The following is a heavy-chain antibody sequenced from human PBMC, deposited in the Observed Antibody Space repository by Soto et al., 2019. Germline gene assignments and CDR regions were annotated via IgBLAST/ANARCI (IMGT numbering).Heavy chain of an antibody. CDR1: GFTFSDYY. V-gene: IGHV3-11*01. CDR2: ISSSGSTI. D-gene: IGHD2-15*01. J-gene: IGHJ6*03. Sequence: GGSLRLSCAASGFTFSDYYMSWIRQAPGKGLEWVSYISSSGSTIYYADSVKGRFTISRDNAKNSLYLQMNSLRAEDTAVYYCARDGRCSGGSCYSWGVWGTIVGYYMDVWGKGTTVTVSS. CDR3: ARDGRCSGGSCYSWGVWGTIVGYYMDV.